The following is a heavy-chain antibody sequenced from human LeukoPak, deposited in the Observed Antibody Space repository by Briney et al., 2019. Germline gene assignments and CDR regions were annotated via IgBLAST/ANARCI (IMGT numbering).Heavy chain of an antibody. CDR3: ATAPYYYDSSGYIAKRFDP. CDR1: GYTLTELS. Sequence: ASVKVSCKVSGYTLTELSMHWVRQAPGKGLEWMGGFDPEDGETIYAQKSQGRVTMTEDTSTDTAYMELSSLRSEDTAVYYCATAPYYYDSSGYIAKRFDPWGQGTLVTVSS. J-gene: IGHJ5*02. D-gene: IGHD3-22*01. CDR2: FDPEDGET. V-gene: IGHV1-24*01.